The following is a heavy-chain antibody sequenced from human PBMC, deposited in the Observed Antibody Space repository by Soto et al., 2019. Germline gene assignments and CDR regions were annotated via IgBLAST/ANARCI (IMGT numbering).Heavy chain of an antibody. V-gene: IGHV1-69*06. CDR1: GGTFISYA. D-gene: IGHD3-22*01. CDR3: ALLCGDSSGYLRCYYGMDV. J-gene: IGHJ6*02. Sequence: SVKGSCNASGGTFISYASSWVRQAPGQGLEWMGGIIPIFGTANYAQKFQGRVTITADKSTSTAYMELSSLRSEDTAVYYCALLCGDSSGYLRCYYGMDVWGQGTTVTVSS. CDR2: IIPIFGTA.